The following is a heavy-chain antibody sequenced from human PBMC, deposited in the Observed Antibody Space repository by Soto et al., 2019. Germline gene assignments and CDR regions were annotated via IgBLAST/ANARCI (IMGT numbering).Heavy chain of an antibody. CDR1: GFTFSSYA. CDR3: AREGGAFWSGYYYYGMDV. J-gene: IGHJ6*02. V-gene: IGHV3-23*01. D-gene: IGHD3-3*01. Sequence: EVQLLESGGGLVQPGGSLRLSCAASGFTFSSYAMSWVRQAPGKGLEWVSAISGSGGSTYYADSVKGRFTISRDNSKNTLYLQMNSLRAEDTAVYYCAREGGAFWSGYYYYGMDVWGQGTTVTVSS. CDR2: ISGSGGST.